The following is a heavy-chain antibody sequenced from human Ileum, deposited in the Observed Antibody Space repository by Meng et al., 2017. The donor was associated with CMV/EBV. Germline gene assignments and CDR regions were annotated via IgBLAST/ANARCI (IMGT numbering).Heavy chain of an antibody. V-gene: IGHV4-4*07. CDR1: GGAISSYY. CDR2: IYISGRT. CDR3: ARGRATAFQSLDQDYFDY. J-gene: IGHJ4*02. D-gene: IGHD5-12*01. Sequence: QVQLHESVPGLVKPSETLSRTCVVVGGAISSYYWSWIRQPAGKGLEWIGRIYISGRTNYNPSLKSRVTMSVDTSKNQFSLNLSSVTAADTAVYYCARGRATAFQSLDQDYFDYWGQGTLVTVSS.